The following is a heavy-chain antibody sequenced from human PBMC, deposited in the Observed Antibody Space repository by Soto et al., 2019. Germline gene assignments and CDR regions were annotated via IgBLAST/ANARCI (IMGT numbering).Heavy chain of an antibody. V-gene: IGHV4-59*11. J-gene: IGHJ5*02. Sequence: SETLSLTCTVSGGSISGHYWSWIRQPPGKGLQCIGYISYSGSTNYNPSLKSRVTISVDTSNNQFSLRLSSVTAADTAVYYCARDVGLQHDTGYYDFWSGKNNWFDPWGQGTLVTVS. CDR3: ARDVGLQHDTGYYDFWSGKNNWFDP. D-gene: IGHD3-3*01. CDR2: ISYSGST. CDR1: GGSISGHY.